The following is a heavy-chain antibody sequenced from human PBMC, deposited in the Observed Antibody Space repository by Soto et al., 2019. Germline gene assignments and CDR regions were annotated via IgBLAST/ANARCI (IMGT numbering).Heavy chain of an antibody. V-gene: IGHV4-4*02. CDR3: ASGIGSLGP. CDR2: IKHTGDA. Sequence: PSETLSLTCAVSGDSIKTETWWSWLRQLPGTGLEWIGEIKHTGDANANPALRSRVSISLDMSKNQFSLKLSSVTAADTAVYFCASGIGSLGPWGQGTLVTVSS. D-gene: IGHD1-20*01. CDR1: GDSIKTETW. J-gene: IGHJ5*02.